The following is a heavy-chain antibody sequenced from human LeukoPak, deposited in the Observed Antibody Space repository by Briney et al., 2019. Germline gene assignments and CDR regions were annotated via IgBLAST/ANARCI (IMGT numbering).Heavy chain of an antibody. D-gene: IGHD6-19*01. J-gene: IGHJ4*02. Sequence: SETLSLTCAVYGGSFSGYYWSWIRQPPGKGLEWIGEINHSGSTNYNPSLKSRVTISVDTSKNQFSLKLSSVTAADTAVYYCARGIAVAATIGYWGQGTLVTVSS. CDR2: INHSGST. CDR3: ARGIAVAATIGY. CDR1: GGSFSGYY. V-gene: IGHV4-34*01.